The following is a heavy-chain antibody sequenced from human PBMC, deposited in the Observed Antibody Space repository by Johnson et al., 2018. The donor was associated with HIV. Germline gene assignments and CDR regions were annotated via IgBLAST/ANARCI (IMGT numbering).Heavy chain of an antibody. CDR3: TTVPWGSDAFDI. V-gene: IGHV3-33*01. CDR1: GFTFSTYG. D-gene: IGHD7-27*01. Sequence: QMLLVESGGGVVQPGRSLRLSCAASGFTFSTYGMHWVRQAPGKGLEWVAVMWYDGSNKYYADSVKGRFTISRDNSKNTLYLQMNSLKTADTAVYYCTTVPWGSDAFDIWGQGTMVTVSS. CDR2: MWYDGSNK. J-gene: IGHJ3*02.